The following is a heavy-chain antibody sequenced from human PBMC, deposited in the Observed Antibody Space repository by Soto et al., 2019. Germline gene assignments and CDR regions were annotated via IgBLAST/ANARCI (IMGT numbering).Heavy chain of an antibody. D-gene: IGHD1-26*01. CDR2: ISVNNGNT. J-gene: IGHJ4*02. Sequence: QVQLVQSGAEVKKPGASVQVSCKAPGYTFTSYGISWVRQAPGQGLEWMGWISVNNGNTNYAQKLQGRVTMTTDTTTSTANRELRSLRSDDTAVYYCARDRRSYALDYWGQGTLVTVSS. CDR1: GYTFTSYG. CDR3: ARDRRSYALDY. V-gene: IGHV1-18*01.